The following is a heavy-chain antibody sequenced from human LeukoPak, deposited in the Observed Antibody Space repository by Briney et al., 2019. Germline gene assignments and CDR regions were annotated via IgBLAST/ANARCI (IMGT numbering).Heavy chain of an antibody. CDR1: GGSFSGYY. CDR2: INHSGST. Sequence: SETLSLTCAVYGGSFSGYYWSWIRQPPGKGLEWIGEINHSGSTNYNPSLKSRVTISVDTSKNQFSLKLSSVTAADTAVYYCARCIGYSSSWYRRNWFDPWGQGTLVTVSS. CDR3: ARCIGYSSSWYRRNWFDP. D-gene: IGHD6-13*01. V-gene: IGHV4-34*01. J-gene: IGHJ5*02.